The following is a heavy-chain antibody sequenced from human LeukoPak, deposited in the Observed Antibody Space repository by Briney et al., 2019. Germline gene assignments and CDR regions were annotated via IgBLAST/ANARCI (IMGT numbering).Heavy chain of an antibody. CDR2: IRYDGSNK. Sequence: PGGSLRLSCAASGFTFSSYGMHWVRQAPGKGLERVAFIRYDGSNKYYADSVKGRFTISRDNSKNTLYLQMNSLRAEDTAVYYCAKPLLYSSSWFTAIDYWGQGTLVTVSS. CDR3: AKPLLYSSSWFTAIDY. J-gene: IGHJ4*02. V-gene: IGHV3-30*02. CDR1: GFTFSSYG. D-gene: IGHD6-13*01.